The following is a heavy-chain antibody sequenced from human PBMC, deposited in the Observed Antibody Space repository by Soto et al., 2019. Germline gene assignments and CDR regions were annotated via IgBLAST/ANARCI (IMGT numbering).Heavy chain of an antibody. J-gene: IGHJ4*02. CDR2: ISAYNGHT. CDR1: GYTFDTYG. CDR3: ARGRTWGARDFDY. D-gene: IGHD3-16*01. V-gene: IGHV1-18*01. Sequence: QVQLVQSGSEVKRPGASVRVSCKASGYTFDTYGISWVRQAPGQGLEWMGWISAYNGHTDYAQRFQGRGTMTTDTSTNTVSLELRGLRSDDTAVYYCARGRTWGARDFDYWGQGTLVTVSS.